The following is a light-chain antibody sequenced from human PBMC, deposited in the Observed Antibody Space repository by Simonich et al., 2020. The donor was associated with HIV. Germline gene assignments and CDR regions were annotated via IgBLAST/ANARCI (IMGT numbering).Light chain of an antibody. CDR1: SSNIGAGYD. CDR3: QSYDSSLSGSYV. J-gene: IGLJ1*01. V-gene: IGLV1-40*01. CDR2: GNS. Sequence: QSVLTQPPSVWAPGQRVTISCTGSSSNIGAGYDVHWYQQLPGTAPKLLIYGNSNRPSGVPDRFSGSKSGTSASLAITGLQAEDEADYYCQSYDSSLSGSYVFGTGTKVTVL.